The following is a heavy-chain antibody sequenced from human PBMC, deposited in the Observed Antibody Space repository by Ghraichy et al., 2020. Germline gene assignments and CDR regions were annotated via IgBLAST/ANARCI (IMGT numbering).Heavy chain of an antibody. D-gene: IGHD6-25*01. V-gene: IGHV3-9*01. CDR2: ISWNSGSI. CDR3: AKDRKRYYYYGMDV. CDR1: GFTFDDYA. J-gene: IGHJ6*02. Sequence: GGSLRLSCAASGFTFDDYAIHWVRQAPGKGLEWVSGISWNSGSIGYADSVKGRFTISRDNAKNSLYLQMNSLRAEDTALYYCAKDRKRYYYYGMDVWGQGTTVTVSS.